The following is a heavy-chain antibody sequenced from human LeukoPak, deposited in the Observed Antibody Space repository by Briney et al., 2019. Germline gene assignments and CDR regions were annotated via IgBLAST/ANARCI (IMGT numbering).Heavy chain of an antibody. CDR3: ATEAIVVVTARDYWYFDL. CDR1: GYTFTGYY. J-gene: IGHJ2*01. D-gene: IGHD2-21*02. Sequence: ASVKVSCKASGYTFTGYYMHWVRQAPGQGLEWMGWINPNSGGTNYAQKFQGRVTMTRDTSISTAYMELSRLRSDDTAVYYCATEAIVVVTARDYWYFDLWGRGTLVTVSS. CDR2: INPNSGGT. V-gene: IGHV1-2*02.